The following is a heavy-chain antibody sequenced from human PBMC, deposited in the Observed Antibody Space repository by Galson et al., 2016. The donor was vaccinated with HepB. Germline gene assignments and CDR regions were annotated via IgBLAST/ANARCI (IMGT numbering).Heavy chain of an antibody. Sequence: CAISGDSVSTNSTAWNWIRQSPSRGLEWLGRTYYRSKWKNDYAASVKGRLIVSPDTAKNRFSLQLNSVSPEDTAVYYCARGLWQHGMDVWGQGTTVTVSS. D-gene: IGHD2-21*01. CDR2: TYYRSKWKN. CDR1: GDSVSTNSTA. V-gene: IGHV6-1*01. J-gene: IGHJ6*02. CDR3: ARGLWQHGMDV.